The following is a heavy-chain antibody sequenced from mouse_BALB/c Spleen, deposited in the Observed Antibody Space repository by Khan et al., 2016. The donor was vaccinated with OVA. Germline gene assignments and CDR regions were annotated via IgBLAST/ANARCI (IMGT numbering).Heavy chain of an antibody. D-gene: IGHD2-14*01. V-gene: IGHV1-4*01. Sequence: QVQLQQSGAELARPGASVKMSCKASGYTFTSYTMHWVKQRPGQGLEWIGYINPRSDYTEYNQKFNDKATLTADISSSTAYMQLSSLTSEDSAVYYVARRTTEYAFDYGGQGTSVTVSA. CDR2: INPRSDYT. CDR3: ARRTTEYAFDY. CDR1: GYTFTSYT. J-gene: IGHJ4*01.